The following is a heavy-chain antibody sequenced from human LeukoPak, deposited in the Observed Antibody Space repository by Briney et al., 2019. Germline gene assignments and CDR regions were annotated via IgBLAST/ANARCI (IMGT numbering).Heavy chain of an antibody. CDR1: GFTFSSYA. J-gene: IGHJ5*02. CDR2: ISGSGGST. V-gene: IGHV3-23*01. CDR3: AKDVSTWWFDP. D-gene: IGHD6-13*01. Sequence: GSLRLSCAASGFTFSSYAMSWVRQAPGKGLEWDSAISGSGGSTYYADSVKGRFTISRDNSNNTLYLQMNSLRADDTAVYYCAKDVSTWWFDPWGQGTLVTVSS.